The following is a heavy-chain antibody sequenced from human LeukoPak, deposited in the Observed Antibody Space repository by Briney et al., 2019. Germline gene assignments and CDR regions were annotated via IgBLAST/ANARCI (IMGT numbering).Heavy chain of an antibody. D-gene: IGHD5-24*01. J-gene: IGHJ4*02. CDR2: VNPNTGGT. CDR3: ARDHYGRDGYNFDH. V-gene: IGHV1-2*02. Sequence: GASVKVSCKASGYTLSYYYMHWVRQAPGQGLEWMGWVNPNTGGTNYALKFQGRVTMTWDTSISTAYMELNNLGSDGTAVYYCARDHYGRDGYNFDHWGQGTLVTVSS. CDR1: GYTLSYYY.